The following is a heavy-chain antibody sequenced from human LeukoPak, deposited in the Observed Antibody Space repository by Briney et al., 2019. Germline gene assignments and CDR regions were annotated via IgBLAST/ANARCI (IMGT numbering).Heavy chain of an antibody. J-gene: IGHJ4*02. V-gene: IGHV5-10-1*01. D-gene: IGHD3-10*01. CDR1: GYSFTSYW. CDR3: ARHEQKAVFYYGSGRGVDY. Sequence: PGESLKISCKGSGYSFTSYWISWVRQMPGKGLEWMGRIDPSDSYTNYSPSLQGHVTISADKSISTAYLQWSSLKASDTAMYYCARHEQKAVFYYGSGRGVDYWGQGTLVTVSS. CDR2: IDPSDSYT.